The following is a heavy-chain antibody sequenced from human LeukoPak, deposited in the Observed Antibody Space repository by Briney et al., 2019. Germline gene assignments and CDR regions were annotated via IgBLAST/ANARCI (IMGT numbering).Heavy chain of an antibody. CDR3: AKDKGWGYSAYDCYGMDI. CDR2: ISGSGSST. V-gene: IGHV3-23*01. J-gene: IGHJ6*02. D-gene: IGHD1-26*01. CDR1: GFTFSSYA. Sequence: GGSLRLSCAASGFTFSSYAMSWVRQAPGKGLEWVSAISGSGSSTYYADSVKGRFTISRDDSKNTLYLQMNSLRAEDTAVYYCAKDKGWGYSAYDCYGMDIWGQGTTVTVSS.